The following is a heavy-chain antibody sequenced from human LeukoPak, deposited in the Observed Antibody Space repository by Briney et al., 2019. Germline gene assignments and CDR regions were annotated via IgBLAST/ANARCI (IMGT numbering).Heavy chain of an antibody. CDR2: IYYSGST. D-gene: IGHD6-13*01. CDR1: GGSIRSYY. J-gene: IGHJ2*01. V-gene: IGHV4-59*13. Sequence: AETLSLTCSVSGGSIRSYYWSWIRQPPGKVLEWIGYIYYSGSTNYNPSLKSRVPISVDASTTQSSLMVSSVTAADTAVYYCARVYYSNSYDDWYFDLWGRGTLVTVSS. CDR3: ARVYYSNSYDDWYFDL.